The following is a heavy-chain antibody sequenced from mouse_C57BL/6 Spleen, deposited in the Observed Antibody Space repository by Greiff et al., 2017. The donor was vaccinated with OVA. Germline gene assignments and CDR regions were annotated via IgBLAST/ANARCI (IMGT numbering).Heavy chain of an antibody. V-gene: IGHV1-19*01. CDR2: INPYNGGT. CDR1: GYTFTDYY. CDR3: ARSNYGNSAVLAY. D-gene: IGHD2-1*01. J-gene: IGHJ3*01. Sequence: VQLKQSGPVLVKPGASVKMSCKASGYTFTDYYMNWVKQSHGKSLEWIGVINPYNGGTSYNQKFKGKATLTVDKSSSTAYMELNSLTSEDSAVYYCARSNYGNSAVLAYWGQGTLVTVSA.